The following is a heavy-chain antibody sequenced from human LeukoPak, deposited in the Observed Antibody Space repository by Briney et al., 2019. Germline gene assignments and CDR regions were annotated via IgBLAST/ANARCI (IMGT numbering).Heavy chain of an antibody. CDR3: ARHLSYYDSSGYYPS. V-gene: IGHV4-34*01. Sequence: SETLSLTCAVYGGSFSGYYWSWIRQPPGKGLEWIGEINHSGSTNYNPSLKSRVTISVDTSKNQFSLKLSSVTAADTAVYYCARHLSYYDSSGYYPSWGQGTLVTVSS. CDR1: GGSFSGYY. J-gene: IGHJ4*02. D-gene: IGHD3-22*01. CDR2: INHSGST.